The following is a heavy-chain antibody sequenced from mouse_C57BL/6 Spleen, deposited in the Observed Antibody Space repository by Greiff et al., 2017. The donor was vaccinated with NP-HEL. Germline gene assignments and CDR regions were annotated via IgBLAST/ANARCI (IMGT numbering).Heavy chain of an antibody. J-gene: IGHJ4*01. CDR1: GYTFTSYW. D-gene: IGHD1-1*01. CDR3: AREGNLLRAMDY. Sequence: QVQLQQPGAELVKPGASVKLSCKASGYTFTSYWMHWVKQRPGQGLEWIGMIHPNSGSTNYNEKFKSKATLTVDKSSSTAYMQLSSLTSEDSAVYYCAREGNLLRAMDYGGQGTSVTVSS. V-gene: IGHV1-64*01. CDR2: IHPNSGST.